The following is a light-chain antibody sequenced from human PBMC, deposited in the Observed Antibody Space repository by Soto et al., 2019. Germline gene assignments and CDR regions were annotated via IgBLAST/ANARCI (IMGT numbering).Light chain of an antibody. CDR2: EAS. CDR1: QSVSSY. CDR3: QQRSDWPWT. V-gene: IGKV3-11*01. Sequence: EIVLTQSPATLSLSPGEIATLCFRASQSVSSYLAWYQQKPGQAPRLLMYEASNRATGIPARFSGGGSGTDFTLTISSLEPEDFAVYYCQQRSDWPWTFGQGTKVDI. J-gene: IGKJ1*01.